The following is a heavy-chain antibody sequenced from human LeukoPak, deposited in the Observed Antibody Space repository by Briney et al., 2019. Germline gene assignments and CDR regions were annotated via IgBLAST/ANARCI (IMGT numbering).Heavy chain of an antibody. CDR3: ARASLSHYYGSEASDY. CDR2: ISGSGGST. CDR1: GFTCSSYA. J-gene: IGHJ4*02. Sequence: GGSLRLSCAASGFTCSSYAMSWVRQAPGKGLEWVSAISGSGGSTYYADSVKGRFTISRDNSKNTLYLQMNSLRAEDTAVYYCARASLSHYYGSEASDYWGQGTLVTVSS. V-gene: IGHV3-23*01. D-gene: IGHD3-10*01.